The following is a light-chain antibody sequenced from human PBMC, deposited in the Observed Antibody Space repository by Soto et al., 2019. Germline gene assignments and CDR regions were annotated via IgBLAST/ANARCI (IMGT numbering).Light chain of an antibody. CDR1: QSVSSIY. CDR3: QQYGSSPFT. Sequence: EIVLTQSPGTLSLSPGERATLSCRASQSVSSIYLAWYQQKPGQAPRLLIYGASSRANGIPDRFSGSGSGTDFSLTIRSLEPEDVAVYYCQQYGSSPFTFGQGTRREIK. CDR2: GAS. J-gene: IGKJ5*01. V-gene: IGKV3-20*01.